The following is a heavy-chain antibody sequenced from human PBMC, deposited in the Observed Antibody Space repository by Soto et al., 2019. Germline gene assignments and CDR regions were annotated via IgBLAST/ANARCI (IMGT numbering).Heavy chain of an antibody. D-gene: IGHD3-10*01. Sequence: SETLSLTXTVSGDSINSADYYWNWIRQTPGKGLEWIGHIYYSGTTDYNPSLKSRVTISLDTSKNQFTLRPNSVTAADTAIYYCASRKSYYASGTDHWGQGTLVTVSS. CDR3: ASRKSYYASGTDH. CDR2: IYYSGTT. J-gene: IGHJ4*02. CDR1: GDSINSADYY. V-gene: IGHV4-30-4*01.